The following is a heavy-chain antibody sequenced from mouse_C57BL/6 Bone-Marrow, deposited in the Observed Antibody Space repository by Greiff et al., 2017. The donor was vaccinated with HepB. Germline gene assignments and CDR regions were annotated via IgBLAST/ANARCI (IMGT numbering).Heavy chain of an antibody. J-gene: IGHJ2*01. D-gene: IGHD1-1*01. Sequence: VQLKESGPVLVKPGASVKMSCKASGYTFTDYYMNWVKQSHGKSLEWIGVINPYNGGTSYNQKFKGKATLTVDKSSSTAYMELNSLTSEDSAVYYCARERLYYGSSYWGQGTTLTVSS. CDR1: GYTFTDYY. CDR3: ARERLYYGSSY. V-gene: IGHV1-19*01. CDR2: INPYNGGT.